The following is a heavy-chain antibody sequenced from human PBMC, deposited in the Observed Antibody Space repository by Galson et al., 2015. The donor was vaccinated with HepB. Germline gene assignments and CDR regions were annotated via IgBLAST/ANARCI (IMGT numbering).Heavy chain of an antibody. Sequence: SLRLSCAASGFTFSSYAMSWVRQAPGKGLEWVSAISGSGGSTYYADSVKGRFTISRDNSKNTLYLQMNSLRAEDTAVYYCARGIPSRYYYYYGMDVWGQGTTLTVSS. V-gene: IGHV3-23*01. CDR3: ARGIPSRYYYYYGMDV. D-gene: IGHD2-2*02. J-gene: IGHJ6*02. CDR1: GFTFSSYA. CDR2: ISGSGGST.